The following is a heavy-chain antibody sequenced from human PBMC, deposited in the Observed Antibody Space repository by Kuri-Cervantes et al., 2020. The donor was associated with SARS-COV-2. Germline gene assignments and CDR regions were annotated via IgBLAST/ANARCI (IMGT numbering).Heavy chain of an antibody. CDR3: ARETPRTGAYRDH. J-gene: IGHJ4*02. Sequence: GGSLRLSCAASGFFLSAYNMNWVRQAPGRGLEWVSYISASSGRIYYADSVKGRFTISRDNARNSLYLQMNSLRAEDTAVYYCARETPRTGAYRDHWGQGTLVTVSS. CDR2: ISASSGRI. D-gene: IGHD1-1*01. V-gene: IGHV3-48*01. CDR1: GFFLSAYN.